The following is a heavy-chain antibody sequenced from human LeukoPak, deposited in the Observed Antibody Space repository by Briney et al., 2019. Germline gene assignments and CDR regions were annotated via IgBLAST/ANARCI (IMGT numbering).Heavy chain of an antibody. CDR1: GFTFSSYS. V-gene: IGHV3-21*01. CDR3: AREKPKSGSSGYYMRRGVYYGMDV. CDR2: ISSSSSYI. D-gene: IGHD6-13*01. Sequence: GGSLRLSCAASGFTFSSYSMNWVRQAPGKGLEWVSSISSSSSYIYYADSVKGRFTISRDNAKNSLYLQMNSLRAEDTAVYYCAREKPKSGSSGYYMRRGVYYGMDVWGQGTTVTVSS. J-gene: IGHJ6*02.